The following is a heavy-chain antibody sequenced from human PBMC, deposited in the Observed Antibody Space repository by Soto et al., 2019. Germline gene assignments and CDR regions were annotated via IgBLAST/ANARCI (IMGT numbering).Heavy chain of an antibody. V-gene: IGHV4-39*01. Sequence: SETLSLTCTVSGGSISSSSYYWGWIRQPPGKGLEWIGSIYYSGSTYYNPSLKSRVTISVDTSKNQFSLKLSSVTAADTAVYYCARHRDAGYSSGWFDYWGQGTLVTVSS. CDR2: IYYSGST. CDR3: ARHRDAGYSSGWFDY. D-gene: IGHD6-19*01. J-gene: IGHJ4*02. CDR1: GGSISSSSYY.